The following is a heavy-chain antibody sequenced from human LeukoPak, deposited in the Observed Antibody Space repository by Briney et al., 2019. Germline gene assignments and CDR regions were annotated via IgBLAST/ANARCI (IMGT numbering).Heavy chain of an antibody. V-gene: IGHV3-33*01. CDR2: IWYDGSNE. CDR1: GFIFRNYG. D-gene: IGHD6-13*01. J-gene: IGHJ6*02. Sequence: PGGSLRLACAASGFIFRNYGMHWVRQAPGKGLEWVAVIWYDGSNEYYEDSVKGRFTISRDNSKNTLYLQMNSLKAEDTAVYYCARDRGSQDHYGMDVWGQGTTVTVSS. CDR3: ARDRGSQDHYGMDV.